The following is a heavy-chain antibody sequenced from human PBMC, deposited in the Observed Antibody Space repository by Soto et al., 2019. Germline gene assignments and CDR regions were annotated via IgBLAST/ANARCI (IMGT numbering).Heavy chain of an antibody. J-gene: IGHJ6*02. V-gene: IGHV4-4*07. CDR2: IQNSGNA. CDR1: GGSISSYY. CDR3: ARDGTSSYGLDV. Sequence: SETLSLTCSVSGGSISSYYWSWIRQSAGKGLEWIGRIQNSGNAYYNPSLEGRVTISEDTSKNQFSLKVSSVTAADTAVYYCARDGTSSYGLDVWGQGTTVTVSS. D-gene: IGHD2-2*01.